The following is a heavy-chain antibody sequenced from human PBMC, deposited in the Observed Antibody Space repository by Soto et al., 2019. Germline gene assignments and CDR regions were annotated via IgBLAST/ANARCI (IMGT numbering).Heavy chain of an antibody. CDR2: ISYDGSNK. CDR1: GFTFSSYA. V-gene: IGHV3-30-3*01. Sequence: GGSLRLSCAASGFTFSSYAMHWGRQAPGKGLEWVAVISYDGSNKYYADSVKGRFTISRDNSKNTLYLQMNSLRAEDTAVYYCARVPDSVLMVYAIVQYFDYWGQGTLVTVSS. J-gene: IGHJ4*02. CDR3: ARVPDSVLMVYAIVQYFDY. D-gene: IGHD2-8*01.